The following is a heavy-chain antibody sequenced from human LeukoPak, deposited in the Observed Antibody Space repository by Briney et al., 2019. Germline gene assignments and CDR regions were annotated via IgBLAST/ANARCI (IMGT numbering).Heavy chain of an antibody. CDR1: GFTFSDYY. J-gene: IGHJ6*03. CDR2: ISSSGSTI. Sequence: GGSLRLSCAASGFTFSDYYMSWIRQAPGKGLEWVSYISSSGSTIYYADSVKGRFTISRDNAKDSLYLQMNSLRADDTAVYYCARFAAGGSYYYYMDVWGKGTTVTVSS. D-gene: IGHD6-25*01. CDR3: ARFAAGGSYYYYMDV. V-gene: IGHV3-11*04.